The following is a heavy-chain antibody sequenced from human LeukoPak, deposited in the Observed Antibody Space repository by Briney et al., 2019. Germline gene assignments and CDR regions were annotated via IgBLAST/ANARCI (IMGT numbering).Heavy chain of an antibody. J-gene: IGHJ4*02. Sequence: GGSLRLSCAASGFTFSGYGMHWVRQAPGKGLEWVAVTAYDGSNKYYADSVKGRFTISRDNSKNTLFLQMNSLRGDDTALYYCAKDRRSSSGWYSVDHWGQGTLVTVTS. CDR2: TAYDGSNK. CDR3: AKDRRSSSGWYSVDH. CDR1: GFTFSGYG. V-gene: IGHV3-30*18. D-gene: IGHD6-19*01.